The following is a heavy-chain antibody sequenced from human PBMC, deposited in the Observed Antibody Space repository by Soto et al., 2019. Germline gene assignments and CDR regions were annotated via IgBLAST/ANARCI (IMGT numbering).Heavy chain of an antibody. J-gene: IGHJ3*01. CDR2: LYRGGVA. CDR3: ALARVDVPAHPRLDAFDL. CDR1: GFIVRVNF. Sequence: EVQLVESGGGLVQPGGSLRLSCAASGFIVRVNFMIWVRQAPGKGLEWVAALYRGGVAYYADAVKGRFIISRDNPENPLYLQISSLTADASAIYYCALARVDVPAHPRLDAFDLWGEG. V-gene: IGHV3-53*01. D-gene: IGHD2-2*01.